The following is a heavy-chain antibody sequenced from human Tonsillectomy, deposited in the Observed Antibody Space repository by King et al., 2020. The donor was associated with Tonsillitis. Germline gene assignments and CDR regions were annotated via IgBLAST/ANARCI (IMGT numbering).Heavy chain of an antibody. D-gene: IGHD4-17*01. CDR3: ARRDGALDYYFYGLDV. V-gene: IGHV3-30-3*01. J-gene: IGHJ6*02. CDR1: GFTFSNYA. CDR2: ISCDGSNK. Sequence: HVQLVESGGGVVPPGRSLRLSCAASGFTFSNYAIHWVRQAPGEGLEWVADISCDGSNKYYSFSVKGRFTISRDNSRNTLHLQMNSLRAEDTAVYYCARRDGALDYYFYGLDVWGQGTTVTVSS.